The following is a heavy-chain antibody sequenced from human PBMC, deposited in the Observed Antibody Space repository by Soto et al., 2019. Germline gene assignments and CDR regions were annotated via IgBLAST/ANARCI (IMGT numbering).Heavy chain of an antibody. Sequence: QVQLQESGPGLVKPSETLSLTCTVSGGSISSYYWSWIRQPPGKGLEWIGYIYYSGSTNYNPSLKSRVTISVDTSKNQFSLKLSSVTAADTAVYYCAGENNESIFDYWGQGTLVTVSS. CDR2: IYYSGST. V-gene: IGHV4-59*01. CDR1: GGSISSYY. J-gene: IGHJ4*02. D-gene: IGHD1-1*01. CDR3: AGENNESIFDY.